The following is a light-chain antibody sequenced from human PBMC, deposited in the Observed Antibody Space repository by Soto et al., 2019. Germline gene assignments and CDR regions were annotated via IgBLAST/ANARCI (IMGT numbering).Light chain of an antibody. Sequence: TQAPCAVSTSSVKRATLSYRTSQSVSSSYLAWYQQKPGQAPRLLIYGASSRATGSPDRFSGSGAGTDFTLTISRLEPEDFAVYYCQHSGSKRWNFGPGTKVDIK. CDR3: QHSGSKRWN. J-gene: IGKJ1*01. V-gene: IGKV3-20*01. CDR2: GAS. CDR1: QSVSSSY.